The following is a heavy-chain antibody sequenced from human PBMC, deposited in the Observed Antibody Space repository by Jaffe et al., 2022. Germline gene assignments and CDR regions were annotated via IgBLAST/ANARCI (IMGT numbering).Heavy chain of an antibody. Sequence: QVQLVQSGAEVKKPGASVKVSCKASGYTFTGYYMHWVRQAPGQGLEWMGRINPNSGGTNYAQKFQGRVTMTRDTSISTAYMELSRLRSDDTAVYYCARDNNIVVVVAATLDYWGQGTLVTVSS. V-gene: IGHV1-2*06. D-gene: IGHD2-15*01. CDR2: INPNSGGT. CDR3: ARDNNIVVVVAATLDY. J-gene: IGHJ4*02. CDR1: GYTFTGYY.